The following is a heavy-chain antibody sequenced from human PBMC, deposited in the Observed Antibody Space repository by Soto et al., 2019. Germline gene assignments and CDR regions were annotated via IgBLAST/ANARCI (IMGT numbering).Heavy chain of an antibody. V-gene: IGHV3-73*01. CDR3: SRQASDFWSGKPQYYMDA. CDR1: GFTFSGSA. D-gene: IGHD3-3*01. Sequence: EVQLVESGGGLVQPGGSLKLSCAASGFTFSGSAMHWVRQASGRGLEWVGRIRSKGNNYATVYGASLKGRFTISRDDANNTAYLQMNSENTEDTSVYYCSRQASDFWSGKPQYYMDAWGKGTTVTVSS. CDR2: IRSKGNNYAT. J-gene: IGHJ6*03.